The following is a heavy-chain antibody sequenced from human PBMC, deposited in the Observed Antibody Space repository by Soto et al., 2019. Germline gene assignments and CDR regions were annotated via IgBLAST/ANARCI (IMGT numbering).Heavy chain of an antibody. CDR3: ASSMASGRISDGMDV. D-gene: IGHD3-10*01. J-gene: IGHJ6*02. CDR2: ISYDGSNK. CDR1: GFTFSSYA. V-gene: IGHV3-30-3*01. Sequence: GGSLRLSCAASGFTFSSYAMHWVRQAPGKGLEWVAVISYDGSNKYYADSVKGRFTISRDNSKNTLYLQMNSLRAEDTAVYYCASSMASGRISDGMDVWGQGTTVTVSS.